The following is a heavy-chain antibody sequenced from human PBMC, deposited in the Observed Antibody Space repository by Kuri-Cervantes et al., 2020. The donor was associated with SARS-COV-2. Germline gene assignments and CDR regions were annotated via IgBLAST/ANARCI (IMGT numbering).Heavy chain of an antibody. D-gene: IGHD5-24*01. J-gene: IGHJ4*02. CDR1: GYTFTGYH. CDR2: ISYDGSNK. CDR3: ARPEMVRGVDY. Sequence: SCKASGYTFTGYHMHWVRQAPGKGLEWVAVISYDGSNKYYADSVKGRFTISRDNAKNSLYLQMNSLRAEDTAVYYCARPEMVRGVDYWGQGALVTVSS. V-gene: IGHV3-33*05.